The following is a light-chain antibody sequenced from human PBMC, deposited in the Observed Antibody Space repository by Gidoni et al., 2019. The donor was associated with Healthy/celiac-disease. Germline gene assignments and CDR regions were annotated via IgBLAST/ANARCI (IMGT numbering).Light chain of an antibody. J-gene: IGLJ2*01. CDR2: EDN. Sequence: NFMLTHRHSVSESSAYSLPISSTRCSGSIASNYVQRYQQRPGSSPTTVIYEDNQSPSRIPDPFSGYIDSASNSATLAISGLKAKDETDYYCQYCDGSNHDVVFGGGTKLTVL. CDR3: QYCDGSNHDVV. CDR1: SGSIASNY. V-gene: IGLV6-57*01.